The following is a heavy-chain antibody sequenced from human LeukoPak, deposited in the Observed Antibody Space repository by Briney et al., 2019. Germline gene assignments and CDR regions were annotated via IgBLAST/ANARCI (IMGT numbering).Heavy chain of an antibody. J-gene: IGHJ4*02. CDR1: GGSFSGYY. CDR3: ARAGRWLRH. Sequence: KPSETLSLTCAVYGGSFSGYYWSWIRQPPGKGLEWIGEINHSGSTNYNPSLKSRVTISVDTSKNQFSLKLSSVTAADTAVYYCARAGRWLRHWGQGTLVTVSS. D-gene: IGHD5-12*01. CDR2: INHSGST. V-gene: IGHV4-34*01.